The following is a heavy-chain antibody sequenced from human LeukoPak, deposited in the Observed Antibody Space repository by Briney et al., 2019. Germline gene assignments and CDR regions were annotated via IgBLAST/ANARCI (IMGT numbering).Heavy chain of an antibody. Sequence: ASVKVSCKASGYTFTSYGISWVRQAPGQGLEWMGWINPNSGGTNYAQKFQGRVTMTRDTSISTAYMGLSRLRSDDTAVYYCAREEVIAAAGQYYYYGMDVWGQGTTVTVSS. V-gene: IGHV1-2*02. J-gene: IGHJ6*02. CDR1: GYTFTSYG. CDR3: AREEVIAAAGQYYYYGMDV. D-gene: IGHD6-13*01. CDR2: INPNSGGT.